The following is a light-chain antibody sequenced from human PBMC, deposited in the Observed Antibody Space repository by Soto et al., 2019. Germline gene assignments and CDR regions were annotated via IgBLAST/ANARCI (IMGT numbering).Light chain of an antibody. Sequence: EIVLTQSPGTLSLSPGERATLSCRASQSVSSSYLAWYQQKPGQAPRLLIYGASSRATGIPDRFSGSGSGTDFTLTISRLEPEDFAVYYCQQRSSRPPLTFGGGTKVEIK. V-gene: IGKV3D-20*02. CDR3: QQRSSRPPLT. CDR1: QSVSSSY. J-gene: IGKJ4*01. CDR2: GAS.